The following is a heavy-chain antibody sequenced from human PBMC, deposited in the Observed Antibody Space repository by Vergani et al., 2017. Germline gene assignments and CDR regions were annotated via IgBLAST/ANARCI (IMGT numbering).Heavy chain of an antibody. CDR2: IYYSGST. Sequence: QVQLQESGPGLVKPSQTLSLTCTVSGGSISSGGYYWSWIRQHLGKGLEWIGYIYYSGSTYYNPSLKSRVTISVDTSKNQFSLKLSSVTAADTAVYYCARDGMTTVNHGAFDIWGQGTMVTVSS. CDR1: GGSISSGGYY. CDR3: ARDGMTTVNHGAFDI. D-gene: IGHD4-17*01. J-gene: IGHJ3*02. V-gene: IGHV4-31*03.